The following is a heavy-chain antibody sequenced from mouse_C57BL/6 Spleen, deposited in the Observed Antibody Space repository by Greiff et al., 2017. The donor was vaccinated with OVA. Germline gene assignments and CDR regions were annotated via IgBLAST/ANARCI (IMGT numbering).Heavy chain of an antibody. J-gene: IGHJ3*01. Sequence: VQVVESGPGLVQPSQSLSITCTVSGFSLTSYGVHWVRQSPGKGLEWLGVIWSGGSTDYNAAFISRLSISKDNSKSQVFFKMNSLQADDTAIYYCARKDELAPFAYWGQGTLVTVSA. V-gene: IGHV2-2*01. D-gene: IGHD4-1*01. CDR3: ARKDELAPFAY. CDR2: IWSGGST. CDR1: GFSLTSYG.